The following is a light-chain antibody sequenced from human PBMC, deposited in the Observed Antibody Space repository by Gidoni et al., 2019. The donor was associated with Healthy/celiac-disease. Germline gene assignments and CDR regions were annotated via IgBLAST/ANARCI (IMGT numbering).Light chain of an antibody. CDR1: SSDVGGYNY. CDR2: DVS. CDR3: SSYTSSSTRV. Sequence: QSALTPPAPVSGSPGQSITISCTGTSSDVGGYNYVSWYQQHPGNAPKLMIYDVSNRPSGVSNRFSGSKSGNTASLTISGLQAEDEADYYCSSYTSSSTRVFGGGTKLTV. V-gene: IGLV2-14*01. J-gene: IGLJ2*01.